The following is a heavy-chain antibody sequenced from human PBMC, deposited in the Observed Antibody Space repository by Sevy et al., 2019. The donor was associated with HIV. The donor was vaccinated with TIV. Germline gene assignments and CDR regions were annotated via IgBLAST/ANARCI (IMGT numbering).Heavy chain of an antibody. CDR1: GFTFGDYY. CDR2: ISNRGTI. Sequence: GGSLRLSCAASGFTFGDYYMSWIRQAPGKGLEWVSYISNRGTIYYADSVKGRFTISRDNAKNSLYLQMNSLRAEDTAVYYCAKDILEAGLHSDYWGQGTLVTVSS. CDR3: AKDILEAGLHSDY. V-gene: IGHV3-11*01. D-gene: IGHD3-3*02. J-gene: IGHJ4*02.